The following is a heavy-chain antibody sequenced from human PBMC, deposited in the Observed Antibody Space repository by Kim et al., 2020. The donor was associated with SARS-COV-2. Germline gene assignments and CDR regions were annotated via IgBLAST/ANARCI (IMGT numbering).Heavy chain of an antibody. D-gene: IGHD3-16*01. J-gene: IGHJ3*02. CDR2: ISYDGSNK. V-gene: IGHV3-30*18. Sequence: GGSLRLSCAASGFTFSSYGMHWVRQAPGKGLEWVAVISYDGSNKYYADSVKGRFTISRDNSKNTLYLQMNSLRAEDTAVYYCAKTIGAPDAFDIWGQGTMVTVSS. CDR3: AKTIGAPDAFDI. CDR1: GFTFSSYG.